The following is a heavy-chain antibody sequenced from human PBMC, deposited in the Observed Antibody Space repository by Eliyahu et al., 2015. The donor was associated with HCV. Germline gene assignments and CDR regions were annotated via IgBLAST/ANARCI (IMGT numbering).Heavy chain of an antibody. J-gene: IGHJ6*02. CDR1: GFSLSTSGMC. D-gene: IGHD4-17*01. Sequence: QVTLRESGPALVKPTQTLTLTCTFSGFSLSTSGMCVSWIRQPPGKALEWLALIDWDDDKYYSTSLKTRLTISKDTSKNQVVLTMTNMDPVDTATYYCARDRKGTTVTDVYYYYYGMDVWGQGTTVTVSS. CDR3: ARDRKGTTVTDVYYYYYGMDV. V-gene: IGHV2-70*01. CDR2: IDWDDDK.